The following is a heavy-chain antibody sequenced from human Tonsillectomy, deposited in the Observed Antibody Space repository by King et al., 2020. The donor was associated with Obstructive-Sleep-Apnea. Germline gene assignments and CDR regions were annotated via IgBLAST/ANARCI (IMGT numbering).Heavy chain of an antibody. J-gene: IGHJ5*02. Sequence: QLQESGPGLVKPSQTLSLTCAVSGDSIISGGYSWSWIRQPPGKGLEWIGYIYNSGSTYYNPSLKTRVTMSGDTSKNHFSLELSSVTAADTAVYYCAREEYCSGGTCYSNNWFDPWGQGTLVTVSS. CDR2: IYNSGST. V-gene: IGHV4-30-4*07. D-gene: IGHD2-15*01. CDR3: AREEYCSGGTCYSNNWFDP. CDR1: GDSIISGGYS.